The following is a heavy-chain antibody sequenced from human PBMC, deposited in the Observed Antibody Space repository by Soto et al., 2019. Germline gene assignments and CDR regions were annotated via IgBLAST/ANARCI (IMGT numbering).Heavy chain of an antibody. D-gene: IGHD3-16*02. V-gene: IGHV1-69*06. J-gene: IGHJ4*02. CDR3: ARDEVTFGGVIGLIDY. CDR1: GGTFSSYT. CDR2: IIPIFATT. Sequence: QVQLVQSGAEVKKPGSSVKVSCKASGGTFSSYTFSWVRQAPGQGLEWMGGIIPIFATTNYAQKFQGRVTMTRDTSISTAYMELSRLRSDDTAVYYCARDEVTFGGVIGLIDYWGQGTLVTVSS.